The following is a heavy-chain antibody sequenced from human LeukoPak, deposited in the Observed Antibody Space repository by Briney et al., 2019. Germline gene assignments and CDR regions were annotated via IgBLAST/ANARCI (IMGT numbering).Heavy chain of an antibody. Sequence: ASVKVSCKASGGTFSSYAISWVRQAPGQGLEWMGGIIPIFGTANYAQKFQGRVRITADESTSTAYMELSSLRSEDTAVYYCASPKSGYSSSWSFVFDYWGQGTLVTVSS. CDR1: GGTFSSYA. V-gene: IGHV1-69*13. J-gene: IGHJ4*02. CDR2: IIPIFGTA. CDR3: ASPKSGYSSSWSFVFDY. D-gene: IGHD6-13*01.